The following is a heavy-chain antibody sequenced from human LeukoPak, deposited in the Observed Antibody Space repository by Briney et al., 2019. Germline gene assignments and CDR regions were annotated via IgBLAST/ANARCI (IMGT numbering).Heavy chain of an antibody. J-gene: IGHJ4*02. CDR1: GYSFTSYW. D-gene: IGHD3-3*01. CDR3: ARQGGNDFWSGYYRDY. CDR2: IYPGDSDT. V-gene: IGHV5-51*01. Sequence: GESLKISCKGSGYSFTSYWIGWVRQMPGKGLEWMGIIYPGDSDTRYSPSFQGQVTISADKSINTAYLQWSSLKASDTAMYYCARQGGNDFWSGYYRDYWGQGTLVTVSS.